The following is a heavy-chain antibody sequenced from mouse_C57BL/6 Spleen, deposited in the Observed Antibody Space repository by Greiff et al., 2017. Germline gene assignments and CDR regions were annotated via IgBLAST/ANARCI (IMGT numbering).Heavy chain of an antibody. V-gene: IGHV5-6*01. CDR1: GFTFSSYG. CDR3: ARQTGLYYFNY. D-gene: IGHD1-2*01. Sequence: VQLKESGGDLVKPGGSLKLSCAASGFTFSSYGMSWVRQTPDKRLEWVATISSGGSYTYYPDSVKGRFTISRDNAKNTLYLQMRSLKSEDTAMYYCARQTGLYYFNYWGQGTTLTVSS. CDR2: ISSGGSYT. J-gene: IGHJ2*01.